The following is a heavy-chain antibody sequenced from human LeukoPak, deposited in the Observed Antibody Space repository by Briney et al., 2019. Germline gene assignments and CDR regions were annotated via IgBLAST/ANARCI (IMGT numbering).Heavy chain of an antibody. V-gene: IGHV1-2*02. CDR2: IKPNSGGT. D-gene: IGHD1-26*01. J-gene: IGHJ4*02. CDR1: RYTFTDYQ. CDR3: ARDLTVGATF. Sequence: ASVKESRQASRYTFTDYQMHWVRQPPAQGRDWMGWIKPNSGGTNYAKKFQGRVTMTRDTSISTAYMELSRLRSDDTAVYYCARDLTVGATFWGQGTLVTVSS.